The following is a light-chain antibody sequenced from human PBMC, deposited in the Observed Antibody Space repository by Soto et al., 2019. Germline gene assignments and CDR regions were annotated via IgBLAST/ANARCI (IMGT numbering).Light chain of an antibody. CDR3: QQYNNWPPFT. J-gene: IGKJ3*01. V-gene: IGKV3-15*01. Sequence: EIVMTQSPATLSVSPGERATLSCRASLRVSSNLAWYQQKPGQAPRLLIYGASTRATGIPARFSGSGSGTEFTLTISSLQSEDFAVYYCQQYNNWPPFTFGPGTKVDIK. CDR1: LRVSSN. CDR2: GAS.